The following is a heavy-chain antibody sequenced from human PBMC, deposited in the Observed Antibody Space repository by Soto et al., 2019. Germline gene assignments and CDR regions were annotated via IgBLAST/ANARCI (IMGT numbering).Heavy chain of an antibody. CDR1: GGSISSYY. V-gene: IGHV4-59*08. J-gene: IGHJ5*02. Sequence: SETLSLTCTVSGGSISSYYWSWIRQPPGKGLEWIGYIYYSGSTNYNPSLKSRVTISVDTSKNQFSLKLSSVTAADTAVYYCASLVSHCSGCSCYGAGNWFDPWGQGTLVTVSA. CDR2: IYYSGST. D-gene: IGHD2-15*01. CDR3: ASLVSHCSGCSCYGAGNWFDP.